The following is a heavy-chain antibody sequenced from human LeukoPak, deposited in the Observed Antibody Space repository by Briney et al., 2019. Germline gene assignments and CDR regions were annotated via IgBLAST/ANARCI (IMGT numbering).Heavy chain of an antibody. CDR3: ARDLMVRGPMDV. Sequence: ASVKVSCKASGYTFTSYDINWVRQATGQGLEWMGWIKPSSGGTNYAQNFQGRVTMTRDTSINTAYMELSRLRSDDTAVYYCARDLMVRGPMDVWGKGTTVTVSS. V-gene: IGHV1-2*02. J-gene: IGHJ6*03. CDR2: IKPSSGGT. CDR1: GYTFTSYD. D-gene: IGHD3-10*01.